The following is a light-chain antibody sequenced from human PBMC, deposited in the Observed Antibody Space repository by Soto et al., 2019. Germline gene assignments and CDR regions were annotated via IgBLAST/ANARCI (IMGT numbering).Light chain of an antibody. V-gene: IGKV3-15*01. CDR2: GAA. Sequence: IVLTQSPGTLSLSPGERATLSCTASQSVSSNLAWYKHKPGQAPRLVIYGAATRATGIPARFSGSGSGTDFTLTISSLKSDDIEVYYCQQYNSWPLTFGGGTKVDIK. CDR3: QQYNSWPLT. J-gene: IGKJ4*01. CDR1: QSVSSN.